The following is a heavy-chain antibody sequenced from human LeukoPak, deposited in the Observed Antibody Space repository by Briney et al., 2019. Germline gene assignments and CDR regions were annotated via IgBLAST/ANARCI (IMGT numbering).Heavy chain of an antibody. V-gene: IGHV1-18*01. D-gene: IGHD1-26*01. J-gene: IGHJ3*02. Sequence: GASVKVPCKASGYTFTSYGISWVRQAPGQGLEWMGWISAYNGNTNYAQKLQGRVTMTTDTSTSTAYMELRSLRSDDTAVYYCARDPLVGATKVDAFDIWGQGTMVTVSS. CDR3: ARDPLVGATKVDAFDI. CDR2: ISAYNGNT. CDR1: GYTFTSYG.